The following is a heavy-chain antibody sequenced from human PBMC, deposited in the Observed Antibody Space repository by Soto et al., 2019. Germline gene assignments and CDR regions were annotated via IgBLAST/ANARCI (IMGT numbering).Heavy chain of an antibody. CDR1: GGSISSSSYY. V-gene: IGHV4-39*01. D-gene: IGHD6-13*01. J-gene: IGHJ5*02. Sequence: QLQLQESGPGLVKPSETLSLTCTVSGGSISSSSYYWGWIRQPPGKGLEWIGSIYYSGSTYYNPSLKSRVTISVDTSKNQFSLKLSSVTAADTAVYYCARSLGYSRYNWFDPWGQGTLVTVSS. CDR2: IYYSGST. CDR3: ARSLGYSRYNWFDP.